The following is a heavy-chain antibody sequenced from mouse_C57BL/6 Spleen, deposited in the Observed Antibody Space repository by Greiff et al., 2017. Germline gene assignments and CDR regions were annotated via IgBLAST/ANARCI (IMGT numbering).Heavy chain of an antibody. J-gene: IGHJ2*01. CDR1: GYTFTSYT. V-gene: IGHV1-4*01. D-gene: IGHD1-1*01. CDR3: ARITTVVAKDY. Sequence: QVQLQQSGAELARPGASVKMSCKASGYTFTSYTMHWVKQRPGQGLEWIGYINPSSGYTKYNQKFKDKATLTADKSSSTAYMQLSSLTSEDSAVYYCARITTVVAKDYWGQGTTRTGSS. CDR2: INPSSGYT.